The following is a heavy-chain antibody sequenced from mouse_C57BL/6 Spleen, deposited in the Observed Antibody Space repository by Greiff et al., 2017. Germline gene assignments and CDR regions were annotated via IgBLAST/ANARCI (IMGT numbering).Heavy chain of an antibody. CDR2: ISSGSSTI. D-gene: IGHD4-1*01. CDR1: GFTFSDYG. Sequence: EVNVVESGGGLVKPGGSLKLSCAASGFTFSDYGMHWVRQAPEKGLEWVAYISSGSSTIYYADTVKGRFTISRDNAKNTLFLQMTSLRSEDTAMYYCARQGNWDPFAYWGQGTLVTVSA. J-gene: IGHJ3*01. CDR3: ARQGNWDPFAY. V-gene: IGHV5-17*01.